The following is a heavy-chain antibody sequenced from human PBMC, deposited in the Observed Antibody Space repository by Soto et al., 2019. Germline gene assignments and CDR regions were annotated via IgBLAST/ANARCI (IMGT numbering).Heavy chain of an antibody. V-gene: IGHV4-59*01. D-gene: IGHD3-10*01. CDR2: IYYSGST. CDR1: GGSISSYY. CDR3: ARSFTGFTIYYYYYMDV. Sequence: SETLSLTCTVSGGSISSYYWSWIRQPPRKGLEWIGYIYYSGSTNYNPSLKSRVTISVDTSKNQFSLKLSSVTAADTAVYYCARSFTGFTIYYYYYMDVWGKGTTVTVSS. J-gene: IGHJ6*03.